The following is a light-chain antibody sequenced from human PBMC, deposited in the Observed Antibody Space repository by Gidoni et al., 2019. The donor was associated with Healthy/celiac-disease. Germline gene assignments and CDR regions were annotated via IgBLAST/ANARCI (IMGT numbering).Light chain of an antibody. Sequence: EIVLTQSPGTLSLSPGERATLSCRASQSVSSSYLAWYQQKPGQAPRLLIYGASSRAPGIPDRFSGSGSGTDFTLTISRLEPEDFAVYYCQQYGSSPPKTFXXXTKVEIK. CDR3: QQYGSSPPKT. CDR2: GAS. CDR1: QSVSSSY. V-gene: IGKV3-20*01. J-gene: IGKJ1*01.